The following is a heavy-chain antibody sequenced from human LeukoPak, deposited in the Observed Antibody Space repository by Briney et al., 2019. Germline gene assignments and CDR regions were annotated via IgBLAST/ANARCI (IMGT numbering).Heavy chain of an antibody. CDR3: ARVSGDYDYYYGMDV. J-gene: IGHJ6*02. Sequence: GGSLRLSCAASGFTVSSNYMSWVRQAPGKGLEWVSVIYSGGSTYYADSVKGRFTISRDNSKNTLYLQMNSLRAEDTAVYYCARVSGDYDYYYGMDVWGQGTTVTVSS. CDR1: GFTVSSNY. V-gene: IGHV3-53*01. CDR2: IYSGGST. D-gene: IGHD4-17*01.